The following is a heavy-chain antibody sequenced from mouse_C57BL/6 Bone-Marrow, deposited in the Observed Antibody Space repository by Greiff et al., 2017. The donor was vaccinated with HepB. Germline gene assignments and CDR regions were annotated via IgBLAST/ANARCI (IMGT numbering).Heavy chain of an antibody. CDR1: GYTFTSYW. J-gene: IGHJ1*03. D-gene: IGHD1-1*01. CDR2: IHPNSGST. V-gene: IGHV1-64*01. CDR3: AREAYYYRSSSYWYFDV. Sequence: QVQLQQPGAELVKPGASVKLSCKASGYTFTSYWMHWVKQRPGQGLEWIGMIHPNSGSTNYNEKFKSKATLTVDKSSSTAYMQLSSLTSEDSADYYWAREAYYYRSSSYWYFDVWGTGTTVTVSS.